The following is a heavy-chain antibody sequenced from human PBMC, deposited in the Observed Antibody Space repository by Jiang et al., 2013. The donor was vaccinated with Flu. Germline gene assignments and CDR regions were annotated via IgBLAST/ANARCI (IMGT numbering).Heavy chain of an antibody. Sequence: SGAEVKKPGASVKVSCKASGNTFTSYEINWVRQANGQGLEWMGWMNPKSGNTGYAQKFQGRVTMTRNTSISTAYMELSSLRSEDTAVYYCARGATWQTEIDNWGQGTLVTVS. D-gene: IGHD5-24*01. CDR3: ARGATWQTEIDN. V-gene: IGHV1-8*02. CDR2: MNPKSGNT. CDR1: GNTFTSYE. J-gene: IGHJ4*02.